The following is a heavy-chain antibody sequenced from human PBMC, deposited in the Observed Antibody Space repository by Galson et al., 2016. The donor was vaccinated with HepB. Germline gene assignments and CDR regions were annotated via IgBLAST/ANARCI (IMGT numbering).Heavy chain of an antibody. CDR2: ISGGGSNT. Sequence: SLRLSCAASGFTFSNYAMSWVRQAPGKGLEWVSVISGGGSNTYYADSVKGRFTISRDNSKNTQYLQMNSLRAEDTALYYCAKALVGATTVYFDYWGQGTLVTVSS. CDR1: GFTFSNYA. D-gene: IGHD1-26*01. V-gene: IGHV3-23*01. J-gene: IGHJ4*02. CDR3: AKALVGATTVYFDY.